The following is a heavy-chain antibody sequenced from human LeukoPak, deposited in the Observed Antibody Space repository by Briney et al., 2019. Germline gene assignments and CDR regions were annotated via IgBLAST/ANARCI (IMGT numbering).Heavy chain of an antibody. D-gene: IGHD3-22*01. J-gene: IGHJ4*02. V-gene: IGHV1-46*01. Sequence: ASVKVSCKASGYTFTSYYMHWVRQAPGLGLEWMAIINPSGGRTSYAQKFQGRVTMTRDTSTSTVYMELSSLRSEDTAVYYCARDPRPSYDSSGYYYPGDYWGQGTLVTVSS. CDR2: INPSGGRT. CDR3: ARDPRPSYDSSGYYYPGDY. CDR1: GYTFTSYY.